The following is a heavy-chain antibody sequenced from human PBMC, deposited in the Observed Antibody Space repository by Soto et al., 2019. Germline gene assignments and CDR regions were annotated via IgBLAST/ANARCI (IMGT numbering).Heavy chain of an antibody. Sequence: EVQLVESGGGLVMPGGSLRLSCAAPGLTLKNAWMNWVRQAPGKGMEWVGRVKSEASGGTIDFAAPVRGRFTISRNDSTNTLFLQMNSLKTEDTAMYYCVTEAAWLTLVGYWGQGVLVTVSA. CDR1: GLTLKNAW. CDR3: VTEAAWLTLVGY. J-gene: IGHJ4*02. CDR2: VKSEASGGTI. V-gene: IGHV3-15*07. D-gene: IGHD5-12*01.